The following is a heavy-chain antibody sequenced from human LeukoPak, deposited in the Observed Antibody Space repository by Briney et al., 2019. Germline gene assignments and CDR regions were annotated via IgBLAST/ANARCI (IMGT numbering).Heavy chain of an antibody. V-gene: IGHV3-74*01. CDR3: VRSRWPYYFDY. D-gene: IGHD2-15*01. CDR2: IEGDESGP. J-gene: IGHJ4*02. CDR1: GFTFSNYW. Sequence: PGGSLRLSCAASGFTFSNYWMHWVRQAPGKGLAWVSHIEGDESGPTYADSVKGRFTISRDNAKSTLYLQMKSLRVEDTGVYYCVRSRWPYYFDYWGQGALVTVSS.